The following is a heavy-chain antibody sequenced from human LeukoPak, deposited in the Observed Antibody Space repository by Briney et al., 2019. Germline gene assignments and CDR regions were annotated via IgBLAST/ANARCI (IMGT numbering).Heavy chain of an antibody. J-gene: IGHJ4*02. D-gene: IGHD3-22*01. V-gene: IGHV3-30*18. Sequence: PGGSLRLSCAASGFTFSSYGMHWVRQAPGKGLEWVAVISYDGSNKYYADSVKGRFTISRDNSKNTLYLQMNSLRAEDTAVYYCAKSGYYYDAMDYWGQGTLVTVSS. CDR3: AKSGYYYDAMDY. CDR2: ISYDGSNK. CDR1: GFTFSSYG.